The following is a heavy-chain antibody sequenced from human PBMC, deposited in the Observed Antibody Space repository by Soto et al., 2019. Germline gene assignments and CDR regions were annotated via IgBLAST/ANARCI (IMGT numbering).Heavy chain of an antibody. J-gene: IGHJ4*02. Sequence: QVQLVQSGAEVKKPGASVKVSCKVSGYTLTELSMHWVRQAPGKGLEWMGGFDPEDGETIYAQKFQGRITMTEDTSTDNAYMEVGSLGSEDTAGYYCPTERGGGGDFDYWGQGTLVTVSS. V-gene: IGHV1-24*01. CDR2: FDPEDGET. CDR1: GYTLTELS. CDR3: PTERGGGGDFDY. D-gene: IGHD3-16*01.